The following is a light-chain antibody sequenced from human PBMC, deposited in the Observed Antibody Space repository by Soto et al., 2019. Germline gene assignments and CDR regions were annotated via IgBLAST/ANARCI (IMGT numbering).Light chain of an antibody. CDR3: QQNMMWPPYT. J-gene: IGKJ2*01. CDR1: RSVSSN. CDR2: AAS. Sequence: IVLTQSPITLSLSPGETATLSCSASRSVSSNLAWYQHRPGQAPRLLIYAASARATGVPARFSGSGSGTDYILTISSLQSEDSAVYYCQQNMMWPPYTFGQGTKLEIK. V-gene: IGKV3-15*01.